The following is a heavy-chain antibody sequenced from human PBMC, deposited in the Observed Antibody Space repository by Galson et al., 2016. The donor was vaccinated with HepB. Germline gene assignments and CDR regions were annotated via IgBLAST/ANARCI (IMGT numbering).Heavy chain of an antibody. Sequence: SVKVSCKASGFTFSNHGFCWVRQAPGQGLEWMGWISGYNGATRYAQRLQGRVTMTTDTSTSTAYLELRNLRSDDTALYYCAGELRAIRLHYGLDVWGQGTTVTVAS. V-gene: IGHV1-18*01. CDR1: GFTFSNHG. D-gene: IGHD3-10*01. CDR2: ISGYNGAT. CDR3: AGELRAIRLHYGLDV. J-gene: IGHJ6*02.